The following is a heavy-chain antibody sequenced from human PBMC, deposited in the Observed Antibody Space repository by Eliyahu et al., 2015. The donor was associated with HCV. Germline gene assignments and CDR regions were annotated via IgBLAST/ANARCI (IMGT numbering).Heavy chain of an antibody. Sequence: EVQLVESGGGLVQPGGSLRXSCXASGFTFXSYWMTWVRRAPGKGLEWVATIXXDGSVXFYVDSVKGRFTISRDNAQNSLYLRMNSLRADDTAVHYCAREGLSFGEPYPHFFDRWGQGTLVTVSS. V-gene: IGHV3-7*01. CDR2: IXXDGSVX. CDR3: AREGLSFGEPYPHFFDR. D-gene: IGHD3-10*01. CDR1: GFTFXSYW. J-gene: IGHJ4*02.